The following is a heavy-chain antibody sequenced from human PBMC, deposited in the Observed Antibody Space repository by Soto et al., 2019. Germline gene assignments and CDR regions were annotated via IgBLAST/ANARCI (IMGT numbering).Heavy chain of an antibody. Sequence: GGPLRLSCAASGLTFNSYGIHWVRQAPGKALEWVAVISYDGNNIYYGDTVQGRFTISRDNSKNTIYLQMNSLRAEDTAVYYCAKDVGYCTNGVCLYNWFDPWGQGTLVTVS. J-gene: IGHJ5*02. CDR3: AKDVGYCTNGVCLYNWFDP. D-gene: IGHD2-8*01. CDR1: GLTFNSYG. V-gene: IGHV3-30*18. CDR2: ISYDGNNI.